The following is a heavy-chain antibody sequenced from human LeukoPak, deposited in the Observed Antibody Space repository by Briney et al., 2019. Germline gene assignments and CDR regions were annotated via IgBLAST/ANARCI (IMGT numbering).Heavy chain of an antibody. V-gene: IGHV1-8*01. CDR3: ARNEYATGWFDH. D-gene: IGHD2-2*01. Sequence: ASVKVSCKASGYTFTSFDINWVRQATGQGLEWLGWMTPNSGQTGYAQKFQGGVTLTRDTSTSTAYMELSSLTSEDTAVYYCARNEYATGWFDHWGQGTVVTVSS. J-gene: IGHJ5*02. CDR1: GYTFTSFD. CDR2: MTPNSGQT.